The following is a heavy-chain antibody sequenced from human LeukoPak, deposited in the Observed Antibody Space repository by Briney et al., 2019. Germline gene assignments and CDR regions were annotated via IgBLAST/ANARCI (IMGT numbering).Heavy chain of an antibody. CDR3: ARIRGSYSSDY. V-gene: IGHV3-11*01. CDR1: GFTVSSNY. CDR2: ISTSGSTR. Sequence: GGSLRLSCAASGFTVSSNYMSWVRQAPGKGLEWLSYISTSGSTRYYADSMKGRFTISRDNAKNSLDLQMNSLRAEDTAVYYCARIRGSYSSDYWGQGTLVIVSS. J-gene: IGHJ4*02. D-gene: IGHD1-26*01.